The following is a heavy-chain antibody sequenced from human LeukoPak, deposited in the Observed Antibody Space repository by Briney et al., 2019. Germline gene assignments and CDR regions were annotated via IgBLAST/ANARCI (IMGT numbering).Heavy chain of an antibody. CDR1: GFTFSNYA. D-gene: IGHD2-15*01. J-gene: IGHJ4*02. CDR2: TSGSGGST. CDR3: AKALVVVIAPGSYFDF. V-gene: IGHV3-23*01. Sequence: GGSLRLSCAASGFTFSNYAMSWVRQAPGKGLEWVPITSGSGGSTHYADSVKGRFTISRDNSKNTLYLQMDSLGADDAAVYYCAKALVVVIAPGSYFDFWGQGTLVTVSS.